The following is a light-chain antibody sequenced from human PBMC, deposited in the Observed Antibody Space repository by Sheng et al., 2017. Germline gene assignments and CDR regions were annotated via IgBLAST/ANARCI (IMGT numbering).Light chain of an antibody. J-gene: IGKJ2*01. CDR1: QGISSW. CDR3: QQYNSYPYT. V-gene: IGKV1D-16*01. CDR2: DAS. Sequence: DIQMTQSPSSVSASVGDRVTITCRASQGISSWLGWYQQKPGKAPKLLISDASNLEAGVPSRFSGSGSGTHFTLTISSLQPEDFATYYCQQYNSYPYTFGQGTKLEIK.